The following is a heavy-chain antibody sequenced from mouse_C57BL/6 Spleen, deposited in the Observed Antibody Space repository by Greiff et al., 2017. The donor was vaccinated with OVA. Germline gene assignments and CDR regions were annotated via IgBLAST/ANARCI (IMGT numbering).Heavy chain of an antibody. CDR3: ARTYGNCFDY. CDR2: IYPGDGDT. CDR1: GYAFSSSW. V-gene: IGHV1-82*01. D-gene: IGHD2-1*01. Sequence: QVQLQQSGPELVKPGASVKISCKASGYAFSSSWMNWVKQRPGKGLEWIGRIYPGDGDTNYNGKFKGKATLTADKSSSTAYMQLSSLTSEDSAVYFCARTYGNCFDYWGQGTTLTVSS. J-gene: IGHJ2*01.